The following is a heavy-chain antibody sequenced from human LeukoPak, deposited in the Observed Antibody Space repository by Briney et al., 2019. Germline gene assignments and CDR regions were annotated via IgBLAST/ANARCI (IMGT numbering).Heavy chain of an antibody. J-gene: IGHJ6*03. V-gene: IGHV1-69*05. Sequence: VASVKLSCKASRGTFSSYAISWVRQAPGQGLEWMGGIIPIFGTANYAQKFQGRVTITTDESTSTAYMELSSLRSEDTAVYYCARSGYQYYYYYYMDVWGKGTTVTVSS. D-gene: IGHD2-15*01. CDR2: IIPIFGTA. CDR3: ARSGYQYYYYYYMDV. CDR1: RGTFSSYA.